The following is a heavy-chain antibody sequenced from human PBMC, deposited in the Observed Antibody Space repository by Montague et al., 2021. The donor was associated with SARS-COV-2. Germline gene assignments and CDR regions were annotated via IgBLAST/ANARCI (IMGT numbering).Heavy chain of an antibody. J-gene: IGHJ4*02. Sequence: SLRLSCAASGFTFDDYSMHWVRQAPGKGLEWVSGISCNSGIIGYADSVKGRFTISRDNAKNSLYLQMNSLRAEDTALYYCAKDLISAARPGGYFDYWGQGTLVTVSS. CDR1: GFTFDDYS. CDR2: ISCNSGII. D-gene: IGHD2-2*02. V-gene: IGHV3-9*01. CDR3: AKDLISAARPGGYFDY.